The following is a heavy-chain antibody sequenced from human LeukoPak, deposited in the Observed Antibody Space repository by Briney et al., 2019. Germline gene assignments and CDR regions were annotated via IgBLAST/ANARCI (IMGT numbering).Heavy chain of an antibody. D-gene: IGHD2-15*01. Sequence: PGGSLRLSCAASGINFSDYYMSWIRQAPGKGLEWVSYISSSGSTIYYADSVKGRFTISRDNAKNSLYLQMNSLRAEDTAVYYCARDSSADDAYYYGMDVWGQGTTVTVSS. J-gene: IGHJ6*02. CDR2: ISSSGSTI. CDR3: ARDSSADDAYYYGMDV. V-gene: IGHV3-11*01. CDR1: GINFSDYY.